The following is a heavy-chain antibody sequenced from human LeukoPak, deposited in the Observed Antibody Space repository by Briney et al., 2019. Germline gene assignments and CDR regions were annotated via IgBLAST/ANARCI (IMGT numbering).Heavy chain of an antibody. J-gene: IGHJ4*02. V-gene: IGHV3-74*01. CDR3: AVGTKPLSFHFFDY. D-gene: IGHD1-7*01. CDR1: GFTLSSSW. Sequence: GGSLRLSGAGSGFTLSSSWMHWVRQAPRLGLGWVSRINSDGSSTNYADSVRGRFTLSRDNATNTLYLRMNSLRAEDTAVYYCAVGTKPLSFHFFDYWGQGALVTVSS. CDR2: INSDGSST.